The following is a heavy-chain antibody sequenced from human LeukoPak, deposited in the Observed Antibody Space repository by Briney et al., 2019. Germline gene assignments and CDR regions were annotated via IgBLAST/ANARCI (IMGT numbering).Heavy chain of an antibody. Sequence: GGSLRLSCAASGFAFSDFAMSWVRQAPGKGLEWVSAVTNSGNTTYYADSAKGRFTISKDNSKSTLHLQLNSLRAEDTAIYFCARHRNFGANFAIDYWGQGTLVTVSS. V-gene: IGHV3-23*01. CDR3: ARHRNFGANFAIDY. D-gene: IGHD4/OR15-4a*01. CDR1: GFAFSDFA. J-gene: IGHJ4*02. CDR2: VTNSGNTT.